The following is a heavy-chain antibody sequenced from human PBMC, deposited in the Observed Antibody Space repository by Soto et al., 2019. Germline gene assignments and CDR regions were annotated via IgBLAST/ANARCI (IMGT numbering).Heavy chain of an antibody. CDR1: GFTFSNAW. D-gene: IGHD5-12*01. J-gene: IGHJ4*02. V-gene: IGHV3-15*01. Sequence: GGSLRLSCAASGFTFSNAWMSWVRQAPGKGLEWVGRIKSKTDGGTTDYAAPVKGRFTISRDDSKNTLYLQMNSLKTEDTAVYYCPKDHTRYSGYDKFDYWGQGTLVTVSS. CDR2: IKSKTDGGTT. CDR3: PKDHTRYSGYDKFDY.